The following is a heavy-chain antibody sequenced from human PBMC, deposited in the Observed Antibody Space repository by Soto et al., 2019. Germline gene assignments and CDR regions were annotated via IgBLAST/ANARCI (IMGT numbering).Heavy chain of an antibody. V-gene: IGHV3-21*01. CDR1: GFTFSSYA. D-gene: IGHD3-16*01. J-gene: IGHJ4*02. CDR2: ISSSSSYI. CDR3: ARDLGGARGRSDY. Sequence: PGGSLRLSCAASGFTFSSYAISWVRQAPGKGLEWVSSISSSSSYIYYADSVKGRFTISRDNAKNSLYLQMNSLRAEDTAVYYCARDLGGARGRSDYWGQGTLVTVSS.